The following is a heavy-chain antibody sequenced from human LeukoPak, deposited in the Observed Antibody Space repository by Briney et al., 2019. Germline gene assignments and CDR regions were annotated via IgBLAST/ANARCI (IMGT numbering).Heavy chain of an antibody. J-gene: IGHJ4*02. CDR3: ARDYDGSAYPDS. V-gene: IGHV3-74*01. CDR2: INSDGSSV. Sequence: GGSLRLSCAASGFTFSNYWMHWVRQAPGKGLVWVSGINSDGSSVNYADSVKGRFTISRDTAKNTLYLQMHSLRAEDTAVYYCARDYDGSAYPDSWGQGSLVTVS. CDR1: GFTFSNYW. D-gene: IGHD3-22*01.